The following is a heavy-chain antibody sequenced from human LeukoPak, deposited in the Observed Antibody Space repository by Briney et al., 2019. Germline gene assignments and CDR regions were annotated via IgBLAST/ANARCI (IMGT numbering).Heavy chain of an antibody. V-gene: IGHV3-30-3*01. CDR3: ARDEYSSGWYRNFDY. Sequence: GGSLRLSCAASGFTFSSYAMHWVRQAPGKGLEWVAVISYDGSNKYYEDSVKGRFTISRDGSKNTLCLQMNSLRAEDTAVYYCARDEYSSGWYRNFDYWGQGTLVTVSS. D-gene: IGHD6-19*01. CDR2: ISYDGSNK. J-gene: IGHJ4*02. CDR1: GFTFSSYA.